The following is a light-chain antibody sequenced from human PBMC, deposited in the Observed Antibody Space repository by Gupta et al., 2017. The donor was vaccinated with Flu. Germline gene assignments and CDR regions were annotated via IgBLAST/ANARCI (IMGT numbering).Light chain of an antibody. J-gene: IGKJ4*01. V-gene: IGKV3-20*01. CDR3: QQYGRSPLT. Sequence: IALTQPPGTLSLSPGERATLACRASQSVSSTYLAWYQQKPGQAPRLLIYGTSSRATGIPDRFSGSGSGTDFTLTISRLEPEDFAVYFCQQYGRSPLTFGGGTKVEIK. CDR1: QSVSSTY. CDR2: GTS.